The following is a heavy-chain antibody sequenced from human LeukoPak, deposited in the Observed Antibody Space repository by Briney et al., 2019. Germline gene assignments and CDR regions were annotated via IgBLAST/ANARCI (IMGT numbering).Heavy chain of an antibody. CDR2: MNPNSGNT. D-gene: IGHD6-6*01. J-gene: IGHJ4*02. CDR1: GYTFTSYD. V-gene: IGHV1-8*01. Sequence: ASVKASCKASGYTFTSYDINWVRQATGQGLEWMGWMNPNSGNTGYAQKFQGRVTMTRNTSISTAYMELSSLRSEDTAVYYCARGSYSSSPLDYWGQGTLVTVSS. CDR3: ARGSYSSSPLDY.